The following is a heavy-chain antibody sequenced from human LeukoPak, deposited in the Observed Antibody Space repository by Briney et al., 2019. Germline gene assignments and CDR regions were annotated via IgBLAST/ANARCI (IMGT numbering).Heavy chain of an antibody. J-gene: IGHJ4*02. D-gene: IGHD5-18*01. CDR2: ISGSGVIT. CDR1: GLTFINFG. Sequence: GGFLRLSCAASGLTFINFGMTWVRQAPGKGLEWVSAISGSGVITFYADSVKGRFTISRDNAKNSLYLQMNSLRAEDTAVYYCARSGYSSLDYFDYWGQGTLVTVSS. CDR3: ARSGYSSLDYFDY. V-gene: IGHV3-21*01.